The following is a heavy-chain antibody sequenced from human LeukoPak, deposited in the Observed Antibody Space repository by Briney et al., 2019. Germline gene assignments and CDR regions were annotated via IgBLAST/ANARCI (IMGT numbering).Heavy chain of an antibody. J-gene: IGHJ4*02. CDR1: GGSMRGYY. Sequence: SETLSLTCTVSGGSMRGYYWSWLRQPAGEGVEWVGRISTSGSTNYNPSLKSRVTISVDNSNNQFSLRLSSATAADPAVYYCARDRGVTVPGRRLDYWGQGTLVTVSS. CDR2: ISTSGST. CDR3: ARDRGVTVPGRRLDY. D-gene: IGHD6-19*01. V-gene: IGHV4-4*07.